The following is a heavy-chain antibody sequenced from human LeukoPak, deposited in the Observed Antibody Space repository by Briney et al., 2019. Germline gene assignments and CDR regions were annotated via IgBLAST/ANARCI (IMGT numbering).Heavy chain of an antibody. J-gene: IGHJ4*02. D-gene: IGHD5-12*01. CDR3: ARYSGYNSFDY. Sequence: SSVKVSCKGSVCTSSSYANSWVRQAPAQGLEWMGMSIPIYCIANYAHKFQGRVTITADKSTSTAYMEPSSLRSEDTAVYYCARYSGYNSFDYWGQGTLVTVSS. CDR1: VCTSSSYA. CDR2: SIPIYCIA. V-gene: IGHV1-69*04.